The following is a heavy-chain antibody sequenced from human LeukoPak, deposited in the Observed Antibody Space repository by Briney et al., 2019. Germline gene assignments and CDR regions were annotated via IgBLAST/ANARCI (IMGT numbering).Heavy chain of an antibody. J-gene: IGHJ4*02. CDR1: GFTFSSYG. CDR2: IWDDGSNK. Sequence: GGSLRLSCTASGFTFSSYGMHWVRQAPGKGLEWVAVIWDDGSNKYYADSVKGRFTISRDQSKNTLFLQMNSLRAEDTAVYYCARIVGAIQTHYFDYWGLGTLVTVSS. CDR3: ARIVGAIQTHYFDY. V-gene: IGHV3-33*01. D-gene: IGHD1-26*01.